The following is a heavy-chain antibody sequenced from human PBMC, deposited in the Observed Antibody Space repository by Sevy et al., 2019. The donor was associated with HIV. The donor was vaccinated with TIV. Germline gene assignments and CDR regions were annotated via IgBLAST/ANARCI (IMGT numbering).Heavy chain of an antibody. CDR3: VKDRYGSYSFDS. J-gene: IGHJ4*02. V-gene: IGHV3-9*01. CDR1: GLTFDDYT. D-gene: IGHD1-26*01. Sequence: GGSLRLSCAASGLTFDDYTMNWVRQAPGRGLEWVSGISWSSGNIAYADSVEGRFTISRDNAKNSLYLQMNSLRIEDAALYYCVKDRYGSYSFDSWGQGALVTVSS. CDR2: ISWSSGNI.